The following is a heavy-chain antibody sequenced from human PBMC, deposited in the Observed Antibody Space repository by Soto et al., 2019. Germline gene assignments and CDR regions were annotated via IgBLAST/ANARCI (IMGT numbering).Heavy chain of an antibody. CDR1: GFTFSSYA. V-gene: IGHV3-23*01. CDR2: ISGSGGST. D-gene: IGHD3-16*02. Sequence: GGSLRLSCAASGFTFSSYAMSWVRQAPGKGLEWVSAISGSGGSTYYADSVKGRFTISRENSKNTLYLQMNSLRAEDTAVYYCERWGYQTEYYGMDVWVQGTTVTVSS. J-gene: IGHJ6*02. CDR3: ERWGYQTEYYGMDV.